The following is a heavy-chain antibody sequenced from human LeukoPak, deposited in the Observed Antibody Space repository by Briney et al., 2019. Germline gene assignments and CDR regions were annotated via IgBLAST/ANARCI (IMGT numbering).Heavy chain of an antibody. CDR2: ISESGDKT. CDR1: GLPFSNYA. J-gene: IGHJ4*02. D-gene: IGHD2-8*01. V-gene: IGHV3-23*01. CDR3: ARDNPAEWFDY. Sequence: PGGSLRLSCAASGLPFSNYAMNWVRQAPGKGLEWVSSISESGDKTDYADSVRGRFTISRDNSQNTLYLQMNSLRAEDTAVYYCARDNPAEWFDYWGQGTLVTVSS.